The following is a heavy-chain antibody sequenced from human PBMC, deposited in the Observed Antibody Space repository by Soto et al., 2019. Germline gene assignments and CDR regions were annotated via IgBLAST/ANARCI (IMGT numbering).Heavy chain of an antibody. CDR2: IYHSGST. J-gene: IGHJ6*02. V-gene: IGHV4-4*02. CDR1: GGSISSSNW. CDR3: ASVRGGYYYGMDV. Sequence: QVQLQESGPGLVKPSGTLSLTCAVSGGSISSSNWWSWVRQPPGKGLEWIGEIYHSGSTNYNPSLKSRVTISVDRSQNQFSLKLTSVTAADTAVYYCASVRGGYYYGMDVWGQGTTVTVSS. D-gene: IGHD3-10*02.